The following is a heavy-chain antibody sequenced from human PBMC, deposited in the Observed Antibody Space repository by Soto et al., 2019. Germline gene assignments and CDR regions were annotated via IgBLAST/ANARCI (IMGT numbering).Heavy chain of an antibody. V-gene: IGHV1-8*02. J-gene: IGHJ3*02. CDR3: ASGGYYAFWSGYYAFDI. CDR1: GYTFTSYD. CDR2: MNPNSGNT. Sequence: ASVKVSCKASGYTFTSYDINWVRQATGQGLEWMGWMNPNSGNTGYAQKFQGRVTMTRNTYISTAYMELSSLRSEETAVYYCASGGYYAFWSGYYAFDIWGQGTMVTVSS. D-gene: IGHD3-3*01.